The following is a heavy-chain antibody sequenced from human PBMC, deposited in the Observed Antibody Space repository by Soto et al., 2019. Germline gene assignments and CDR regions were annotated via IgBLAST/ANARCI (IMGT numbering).Heavy chain of an antibody. CDR3: AREAGYCSRTSCYRRAFDT. Sequence: EVQLVESGGDLVQPGGSLRLSCAASGFTFSGHWMHWVRQVPGKGLELVPRINTDGATSTYADSVKGRFTISRDNAKNTLYLQMSALRAEDTALYYCAREAGYCSRTSCYRRAFDTWGQGTTVTVSS. V-gene: IGHV3-74*03. J-gene: IGHJ3*02. D-gene: IGHD2-2*01. CDR2: INTDGATS. CDR1: GFTFSGHW.